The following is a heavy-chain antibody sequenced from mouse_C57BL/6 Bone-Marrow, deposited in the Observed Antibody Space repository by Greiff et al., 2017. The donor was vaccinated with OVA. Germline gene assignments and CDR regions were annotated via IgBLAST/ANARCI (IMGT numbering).Heavy chain of an antibody. D-gene: IGHD1-1*01. V-gene: IGHV1-63*01. J-gene: IGHJ1*03. CDR2: IYPGGGYT. CDR1: GYTFTNYW. Sequence: VQLQQSGAELVRPGTSVKMSCKASGYTFTNYWIGWAKQRPGHGLEWIGDIYPGGGYTNYNETFKGKATLTADKSSSTAYMQCSSLTSEDSAIYYCARKGVYYGSSYWYFDVWGTGTTVTVSS. CDR3: ARKGVYYGSSYWYFDV.